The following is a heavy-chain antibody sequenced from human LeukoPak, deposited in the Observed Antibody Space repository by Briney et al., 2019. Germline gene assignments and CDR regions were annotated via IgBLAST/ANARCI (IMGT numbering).Heavy chain of an antibody. V-gene: IGHV1-2*02. CDR2: IKPNSGDT. J-gene: IGHJ4*02. Sequence: GASVKVSCKASGYPFSGYYINWVRYGPGQGLEWMGWIKPNSGDTNYAQKFQGRLTMTRDTTISTVYMELNRLRSDDTAVYYCARGDEWELAVDYWGQGTLTTVSS. CDR3: ARGDEWELAVDY. D-gene: IGHD1-26*01. CDR1: GYPFSGYY.